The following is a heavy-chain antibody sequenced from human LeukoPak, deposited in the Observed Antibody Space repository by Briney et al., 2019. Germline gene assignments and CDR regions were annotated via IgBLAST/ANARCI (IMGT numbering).Heavy chain of an antibody. Sequence: APVKVSCKASGYTFTSYDINWVRQATGQGLEWMGWMNPNSGNTGYAQKFQGRVTMTRNTSISTAYMELSSLRSEDTAVYYCATDYYGSGSYRYWGQGTLVTVSS. J-gene: IGHJ4*02. CDR1: GYTFTSYD. CDR3: ATDYYGSGSYRY. CDR2: MNPNSGNT. V-gene: IGHV1-8*01. D-gene: IGHD3-10*01.